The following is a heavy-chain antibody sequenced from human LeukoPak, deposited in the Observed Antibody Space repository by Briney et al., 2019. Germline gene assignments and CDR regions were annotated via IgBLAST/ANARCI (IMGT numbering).Heavy chain of an antibody. CDR2: ISGSGGST. V-gene: IGHV3-23*01. J-gene: IGHJ4*02. CDR3: AKVGGVIAAAGNFDY. CDR1: GFTFSSYA. Sequence: GGSLRLSCAASGFTFSSYAMSWVRQAPGKGLEWVSAISGSGGSTYYADSVKGRFTISRDNSKNTLYLQMNSLRAEDTAVYYCAKVGGVIAAAGNFDYWARGTLVTVSS. D-gene: IGHD6-13*01.